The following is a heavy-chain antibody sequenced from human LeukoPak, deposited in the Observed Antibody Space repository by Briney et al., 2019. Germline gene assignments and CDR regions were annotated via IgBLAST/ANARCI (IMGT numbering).Heavy chain of an antibody. D-gene: IGHD2-2*01. CDR2: INAGNGNT. Sequence: ASVKVSCKASGYTFTSYAMHWVRQAPGQRLEWMGWINAGNGNTKYSQKFQGRVTITRDTSASTAYMELSSLRSEDTAVYYCARALVGYCSSTSCFNSKNNWFDPWGQGTLVTVSS. V-gene: IGHV1-3*01. J-gene: IGHJ5*02. CDR3: ARALVGYCSSTSCFNSKNNWFDP. CDR1: GYTFTSYA.